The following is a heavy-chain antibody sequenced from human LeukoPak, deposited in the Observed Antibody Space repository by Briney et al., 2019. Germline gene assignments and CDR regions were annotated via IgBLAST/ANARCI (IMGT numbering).Heavy chain of an antibody. J-gene: IGHJ4*02. V-gene: IGHV3-64D*06. CDR3: VRGTGY. CDR2: ISSKGDNT. CDR1: GFTFSTYV. Sequence: GGSLRLSCSVSGFTFSTYVMHWVRQAPGKGLEYVSAISSKGDNTYYADSVKGRYTISRDNSKNTLYLQMSSLRADDTAVYYCVRGTGYWGQGTLVTVSS.